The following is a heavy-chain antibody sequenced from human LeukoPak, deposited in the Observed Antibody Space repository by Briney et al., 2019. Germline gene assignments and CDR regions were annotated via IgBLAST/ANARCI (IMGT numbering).Heavy chain of an antibody. CDR2: TYYRSKWYN. V-gene: IGHV6-1*01. CDR3: ARGDEYLNWFDP. J-gene: IGHJ5*02. D-gene: IGHD2-2*02. Sequence: SQTPSLTCAISGDSVSSSSAAWNWIRQSPSRGLEWLGRTYYRSKWYNDYAVSVKSRITINPDTSKNQFSLQLNSVTPEDTAVYYCARGDEYLNWFDPWGQGTLVTVSS. CDR1: GDSVSSSSAA.